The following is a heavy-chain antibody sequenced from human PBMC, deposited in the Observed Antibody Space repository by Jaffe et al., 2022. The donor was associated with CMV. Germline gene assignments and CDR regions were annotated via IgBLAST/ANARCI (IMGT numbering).Heavy chain of an antibody. D-gene: IGHD4-17*01. V-gene: IGHV3-7*01. CDR2: MKHDGSEQ. CDR3: TSISTADPPDH. Sequence: EVRLVESGGGLVQPGGSLRLSCAVSGFSVSDHWMNWVRQASGKGLEWVANMKHDGSEQYYVDSVKGRFTLSRDSAKNSLYLDMNSLRAEDTATYYCTSISTADPPDHWGQGALVTVSS. J-gene: IGHJ4*02. CDR1: GFSVSDHW.